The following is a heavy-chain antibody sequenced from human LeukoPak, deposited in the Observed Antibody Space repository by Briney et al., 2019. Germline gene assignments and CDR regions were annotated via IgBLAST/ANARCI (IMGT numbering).Heavy chain of an antibody. CDR1: GFTFSTYA. Sequence: GGSLRLSCAASGFTFSTYAMSWVRQAPGKGLEWVSAISTNIDTTSYGDSVKARFTISRDNSKNTLYLQMNSLRSEDTAVYYCARIVQWPKGFDHWGQGTLVTVSS. CDR3: ARIVQWPKGFDH. D-gene: IGHD6-19*01. J-gene: IGHJ4*02. V-gene: IGHV3-23*01. CDR2: ISTNIDTT.